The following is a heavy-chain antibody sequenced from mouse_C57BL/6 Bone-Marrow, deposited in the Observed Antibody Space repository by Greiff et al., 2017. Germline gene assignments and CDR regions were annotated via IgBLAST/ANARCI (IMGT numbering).Heavy chain of an antibody. CDR3: ASLDGYFLYYYAMDY. D-gene: IGHD2-3*01. Sequence: EVKLMESGGGLVKPGGSLKLSCAASGFTFSDYGMHWVRQAPEKGLEWVAYISSGSSTIYYADTVKGRFTISSDTAKNTLFLHMTSLRSEDTAMYYCASLDGYFLYYYAMDYWGQGTSVTVSS. CDR2: ISSGSSTI. V-gene: IGHV5-17*01. J-gene: IGHJ4*01. CDR1: GFTFSDYG.